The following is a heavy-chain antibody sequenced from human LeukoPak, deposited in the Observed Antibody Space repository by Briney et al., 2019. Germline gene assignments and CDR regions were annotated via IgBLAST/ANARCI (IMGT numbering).Heavy chain of an antibody. V-gene: IGHV3-48*01. CDR3: ARAGGGDPFDP. D-gene: IGHD2-21*02. Sequence: GGSLRLSCAASGFTFSSYSMNWVRQAPGEGLKWVSYISSSSSTIYYADSVKGRFTISRDNAKNSLYLQMNSLRAEDTAVYYCARAGGGDPFDPWGQGTLVTVSS. CDR2: ISSSSSTI. J-gene: IGHJ5*02. CDR1: GFTFSSYS.